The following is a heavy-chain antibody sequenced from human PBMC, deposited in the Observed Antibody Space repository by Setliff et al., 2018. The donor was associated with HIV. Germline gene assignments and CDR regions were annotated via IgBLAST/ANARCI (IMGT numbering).Heavy chain of an antibody. V-gene: IGHV4-59*11. CDR1: GASISSHY. J-gene: IGHJ5*01. D-gene: IGHD4-17*01. CDR3: ARQHGDYAFGS. Sequence: SETLSLTCTVSGASISSHYWSWIRQPPGKGLEWIGYIFYSGNTNYNPSLKSRVTISLDTSKSQFSLKLSSVTAADTAVYYCARQHGDYAFGSWGQGTLVTVSS. CDR2: IFYSGNT.